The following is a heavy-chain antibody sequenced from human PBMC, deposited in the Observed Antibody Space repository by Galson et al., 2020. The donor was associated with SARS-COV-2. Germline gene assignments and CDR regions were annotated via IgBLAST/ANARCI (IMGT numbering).Heavy chain of an antibody. Sequence: GESLKISCAASGFTFSNYDMHWVRQAAGKGLEWVSAIGTAGDPYYPGSVKGRFTISRENAKNSLYLHMNSLRAGDTAVYYCARGLDYGSGWYYFDYWGQGTLVTVSS. CDR3: ARGLDYGSGWYYFDY. CDR1: GFTFSNYD. CDR2: IGTAGDP. J-gene: IGHJ4*02. V-gene: IGHV3-13*05. D-gene: IGHD6-19*01.